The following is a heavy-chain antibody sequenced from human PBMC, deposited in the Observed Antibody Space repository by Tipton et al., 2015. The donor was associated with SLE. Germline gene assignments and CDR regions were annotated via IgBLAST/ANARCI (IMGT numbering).Heavy chain of an antibody. D-gene: IGHD6-13*01. V-gene: IGHV4-39*07. J-gene: IGHJ4*02. CDR1: GGSISSGSYY. Sequence: TLSLTCTVSGGSISSGSYYWSWIRQPPGTGLEWIGSIYHSGNTYYNSSLKSRLTMSVDTSKNQFSLNLRSVTAADTAVYFCARMQQLLVTNWGQGTLVTVSS. CDR3: ARMQQLLVTN. CDR2: IYHSGNT.